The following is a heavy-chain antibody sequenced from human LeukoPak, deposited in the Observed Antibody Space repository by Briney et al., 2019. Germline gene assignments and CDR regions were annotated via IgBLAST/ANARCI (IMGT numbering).Heavy chain of an antibody. J-gene: IGHJ5*01. CDR3: AKPIRGGLAVTADWFDP. Sequence: ETGGLLRFSCAASGFTFSSYVMHWVHQAPGERLEWVAVISYDGSNKYYADSVKGRFTISRDNSKNTLYLQLNSLRAEDTAVYHCAKPIRGGLAVTADWFDPWGQGTLVVVSS. CDR1: GFTFSSYV. V-gene: IGHV3-30*18. CDR2: ISYDGSNK. D-gene: IGHD6-19*01.